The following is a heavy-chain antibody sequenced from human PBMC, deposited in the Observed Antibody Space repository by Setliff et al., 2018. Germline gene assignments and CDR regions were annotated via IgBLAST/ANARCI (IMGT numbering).Heavy chain of an antibody. CDR2: IAQDGSEK. CDR1: GFSLSNFW. CDR3: ARDPRLLYSSRWYEGWAFDI. V-gene: IGHV3-7*03. D-gene: IGHD6-13*01. Sequence: PGGSLRLSCAVSGFSLSNFWMSWVRQAPGKGLEWVASIAQDGSEKYYVDSVKGRFTMSRDNAKNSVFLQMNSLRAEDTAVYYCARDPRLLYSSRWYEGWAFDIWGQGTMVT. J-gene: IGHJ3*02.